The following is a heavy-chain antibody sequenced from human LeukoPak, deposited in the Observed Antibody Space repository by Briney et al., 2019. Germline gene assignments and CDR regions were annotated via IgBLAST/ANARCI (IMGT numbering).Heavy chain of an antibody. J-gene: IGHJ5*02. CDR2: ISYDGSNK. D-gene: IGHD7-27*01. CDR1: GFTFSSYA. Sequence: GGSPRLSCAASGFTFSSYAMHWVRQAPGKGLEWVAVISYDGSNKYYADSVKGRFTISRDNSRNTLYLQMNSLRAEDTAVYYCARERLTGRWFDPWGQGTLVTVSS. CDR3: ARERLTGRWFDP. V-gene: IGHV3-30-3*01.